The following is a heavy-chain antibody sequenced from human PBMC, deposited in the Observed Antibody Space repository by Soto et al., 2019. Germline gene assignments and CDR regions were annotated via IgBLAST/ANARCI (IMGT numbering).Heavy chain of an antibody. CDR2: IRDRAYNYAT. CDR1: GFVFKDSS. Sequence: EVLLVEYGGGVVQPGGSLKLSCAASGFVFKDSSIHWVRQASGKGLEWVGRIRDRAYNYATAYTASVKGRFTVSRDDSNNTASLQMDSLKTEDTAIYYCTRLISAAQDYWGQGTLVTVSS. J-gene: IGHJ4*02. V-gene: IGHV3-73*01. D-gene: IGHD3-10*01. CDR3: TRLISAAQDY.